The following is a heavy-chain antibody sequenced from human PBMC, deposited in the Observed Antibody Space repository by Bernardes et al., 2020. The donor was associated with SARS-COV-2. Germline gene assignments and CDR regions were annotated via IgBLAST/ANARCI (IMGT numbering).Heavy chain of an antibody. CDR2: INHSEST. J-gene: IGHJ4*02. CDR1: GGSFSGYY. Sequence: SETLSLTCAVYGGSFSGYYWSWIRQSPEKGLEWIGEINHSESTNYNPSLKSRVIISLDTSKSQFSLKLSSITAADTAVYYCVRGRWYGDYVGTFDYWGQGTLITVSS. D-gene: IGHD4-17*01. V-gene: IGHV4-34*01. CDR3: VRGRWYGDYVGTFDY.